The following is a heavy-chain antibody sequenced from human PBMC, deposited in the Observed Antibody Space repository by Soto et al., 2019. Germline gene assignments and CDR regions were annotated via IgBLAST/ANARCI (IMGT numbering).Heavy chain of an antibody. Sequence: PSETLSLTCAVYGGSFSGYYWSWIRQPPGKGLEWIGEINHSGSTNYNPSLKSRVTISVDTSKNQFSLKLSSVTAADTAVYYCARKYSSSWLGEPDYYYYYMDVWGKGTTVTVSS. V-gene: IGHV4-34*01. J-gene: IGHJ6*03. CDR2: INHSGST. D-gene: IGHD6-13*01. CDR3: ARKYSSSWLGEPDYYYYYMDV. CDR1: GGSFSGYY.